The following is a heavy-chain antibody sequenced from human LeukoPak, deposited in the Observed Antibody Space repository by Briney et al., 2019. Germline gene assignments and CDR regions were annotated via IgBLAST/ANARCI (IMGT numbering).Heavy chain of an antibody. Sequence: GGSLRLSCAASGFTVSSNYMSWVRQAPGKGLEWVSVIYSGGSTYYADSVKGRFTISRDNSKNTLYPQMNSLRAEDTAVYYCARDYYDSSGYTDYWGQGTLVTVSS. J-gene: IGHJ4*02. CDR3: ARDYYDSSGYTDY. CDR2: IYSGGST. CDR1: GFTVSSNY. D-gene: IGHD3-22*01. V-gene: IGHV3-66*01.